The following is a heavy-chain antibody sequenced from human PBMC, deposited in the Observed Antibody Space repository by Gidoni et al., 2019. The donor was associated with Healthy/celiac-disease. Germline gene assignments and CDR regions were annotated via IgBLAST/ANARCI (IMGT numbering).Heavy chain of an antibody. Sequence: QVQLQQWGAGLLKPSEPLSLTCAVYGGSFSGYYWRWIRQPPGKGLEWIGEINHSGSTNYNPSLKSRVTISVDTSKNQFSLKLSSVTAADTAVYYCARGKYYYDSSGYYSRYYYYYYYMDVWGKGTTVTVSS. J-gene: IGHJ6*03. V-gene: IGHV4-34*01. D-gene: IGHD3-22*01. CDR2: INHSGST. CDR3: ARGKYYYDSSGYYSRYYYYYYYMDV. CDR1: GGSFSGYY.